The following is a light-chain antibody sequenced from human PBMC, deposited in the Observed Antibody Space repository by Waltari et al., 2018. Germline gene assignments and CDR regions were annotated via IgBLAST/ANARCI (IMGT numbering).Light chain of an antibody. Sequence: DVVLAQSPLSLPVTLGQPASLSCRSTQSLFYTDGNTSLNWFQQRPGQSPRRLISYVSNRDSGGPDRFSGSGSGTDFTLEISRVEAEDVGVYYCMQSRLWPWTLGQGTTVEIK. CDR1: QSLFYTDGNTS. CDR2: YVS. J-gene: IGKJ1*01. V-gene: IGKV2-30*01. CDR3: MQSRLWPWT.